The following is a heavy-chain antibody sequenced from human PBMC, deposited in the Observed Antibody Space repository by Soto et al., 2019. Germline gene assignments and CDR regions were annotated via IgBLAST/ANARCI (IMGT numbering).Heavy chain of an antibody. V-gene: IGHV3-23*01. CDR2: IRGSGGST. D-gene: IGHD4-4*01. CDR3: AKDYSKYESYYFDY. J-gene: IGHJ4*02. CDR1: GFTFSSYA. Sequence: EVQLLESWGGLVQPGGSLRLSCAASGFTFSSYAMSWVLQAPGKGLEWVSAIRGSGGSTYDADSVKGRFTMSRDNSKNTVYLQMNSLRAEDTAVYYCAKDYSKYESYYFDYWGQGTLVTVSS.